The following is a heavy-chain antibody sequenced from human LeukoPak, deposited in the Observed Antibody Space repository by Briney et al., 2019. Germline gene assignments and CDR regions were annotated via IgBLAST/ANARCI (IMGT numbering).Heavy chain of an antibody. J-gene: IGHJ4*02. CDR3: ARHSDSTGWYYLDY. CDR1: GYSFTNYW. V-gene: IGHV5-51*01. CDR2: INPGDSDT. Sequence: GESLKVSCEGSGYSFTNYWIGWVRQMPGKGLEWMGIINPGDSDTRYSPSFQGQVTISTDKSISTAYLQWSSLKASDTAMYYCARHSDSTGWYYLDYWGQGTLVTVSS. D-gene: IGHD6-19*01.